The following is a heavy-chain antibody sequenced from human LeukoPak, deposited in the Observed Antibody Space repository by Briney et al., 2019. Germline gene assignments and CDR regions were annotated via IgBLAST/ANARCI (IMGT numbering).Heavy chain of an antibody. CDR3: ARAIRITIFGVVFTPNWSDP. J-gene: IGHJ5*02. V-gene: IGHV4-39*07. CDR2: IYYSGST. CDR1: GGSISSSSYY. Sequence: SETLSLTCTVSGGSISSSSYYWGWIRQPPGKGLEWIGSIYYSGSTYYNPSLKSRVTISVDTSKNQFSLKLSSVTAADTAVYYCARAIRITIFGVVFTPNWSDPWGRGTLVTVSS. D-gene: IGHD3-3*01.